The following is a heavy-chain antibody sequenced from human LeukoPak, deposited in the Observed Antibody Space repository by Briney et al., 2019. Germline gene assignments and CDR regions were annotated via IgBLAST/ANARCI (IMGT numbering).Heavy chain of an antibody. CDR1: GDTFTSYG. CDR2: ISAYNGNT. J-gene: IGHJ4*02. Sequence: ASVKVSCKASGDTFTSYGISWVRQAPGQGLEWMGWISAYNGNTNYAQKLQGRVTMTTDTSTSTAYMELRSLRSDDTAVYYCAXXXIVATRCDYWGQGTLVTVSS. V-gene: IGHV1-18*01. CDR3: AXXXIVATRCDY. D-gene: IGHD5-12*01.